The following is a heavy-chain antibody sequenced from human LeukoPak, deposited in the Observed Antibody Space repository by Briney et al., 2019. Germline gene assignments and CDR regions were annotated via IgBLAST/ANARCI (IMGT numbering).Heavy chain of an antibody. J-gene: IGHJ6*02. CDR2: INHSGST. V-gene: IGHV4-34*01. CDR3: ARVGISYGDYYGMDV. D-gene: IGHD4-17*01. Sequence: SETLSLTCAVYGGSFSGYYWSWIRQPPGKGLEWIGEINHSGSTNYNPSLKSRVTMSVDTSKNQFSLKLSSATAADTAVYYCARVGISYGDYYGMDVWGQGTTVTVSS. CDR1: GGSFSGYY.